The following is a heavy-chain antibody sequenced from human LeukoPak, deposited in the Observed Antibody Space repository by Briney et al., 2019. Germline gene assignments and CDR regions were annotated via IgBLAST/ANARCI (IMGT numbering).Heavy chain of an antibody. CDR1: GFNFNKYD. D-gene: IGHD6-19*01. CDR2: IAGRSDKT. J-gene: IGHJ4*02. CDR3: AKGGWLDD. V-gene: IGHV3-23*01. Sequence: GGSLRLSCAASGFNFNKYDMTWARQAPGKGLEWVSTIAGRSDKTYYTDSVKGRFVTSRDNSKDTLYLQMNSLRAEDTALYYCAKGGWLDDLGQGALVTVSS.